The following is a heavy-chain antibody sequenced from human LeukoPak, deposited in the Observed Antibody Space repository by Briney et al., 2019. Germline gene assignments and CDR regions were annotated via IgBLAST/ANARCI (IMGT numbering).Heavy chain of an antibody. Sequence: PSETLSLTCTVSGGSISSYYWSWIRQPPGKGLEWIGYIYYSGSTNYNPSLKSRVTISVDTSKNQFSLELSSVAAADTAVYYCARVITMVRESYNWFDPWGQGTLVTVSS. CDR2: IYYSGST. CDR3: ARVITMVRESYNWFDP. J-gene: IGHJ5*02. D-gene: IGHD3-10*01. V-gene: IGHV4-59*01. CDR1: GGSISSYY.